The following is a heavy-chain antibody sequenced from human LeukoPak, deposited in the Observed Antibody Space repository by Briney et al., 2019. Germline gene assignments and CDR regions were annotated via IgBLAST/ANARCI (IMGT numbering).Heavy chain of an antibody. J-gene: IGHJ4*02. CDR3: AKGGPPYSSSLREVGY. V-gene: IGHV3-23*01. D-gene: IGHD6-13*01. Sequence: GGSLRLSCAASGFTLSSYAMSWVRQAPGKGLEWVSAISGSGGSTYYADSVKGRFTISRDNSKNTLYLQMDSLRAEDTAVYYCAKGGPPYSSSLREVGYWGQGTLVTVSS. CDR2: ISGSGGST. CDR1: GFTLSSYA.